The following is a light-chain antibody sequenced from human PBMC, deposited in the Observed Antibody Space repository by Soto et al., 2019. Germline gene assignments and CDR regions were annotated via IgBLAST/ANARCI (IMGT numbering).Light chain of an antibody. V-gene: IGKV3-11*01. CDR2: QTS. J-gene: IGKJ1*01. Sequence: EIVLTQPPATLSSFPGDRVTLXXRASQYINTRLAWYQHRPGQAPRXPIYQTSPRAAGIPARFSASGSGTDFTLTISDVQPEDFALYYCHQRQSWPRTFGQGTKVDI. CDR3: HQRQSWPRT. CDR1: QYINTR.